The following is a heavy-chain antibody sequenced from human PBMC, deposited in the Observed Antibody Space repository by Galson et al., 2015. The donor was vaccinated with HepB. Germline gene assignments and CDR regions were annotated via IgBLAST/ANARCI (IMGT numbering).Heavy chain of an antibody. CDR2: IKTHNGNT. CDR3: AVEGEIGVVPIPLSY. J-gene: IGHJ4*02. Sequence: SVKVSCKASSYAFTSHGLSWVRQAPGQGLEWMGWIKTHNGNTDYGQEFEGRVTLTADTSTTTAYMELSSMTSDDTAMYYCAVEGEIGVVPIPLSYWGQGTLVTVSS. CDR1: SYAFTSHG. D-gene: IGHD3-16*01. V-gene: IGHV1-18*01.